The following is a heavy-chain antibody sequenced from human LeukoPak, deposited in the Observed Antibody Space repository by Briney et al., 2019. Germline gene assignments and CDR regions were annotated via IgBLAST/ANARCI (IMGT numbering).Heavy chain of an antibody. CDR2: INHSGST. D-gene: IGHD6-13*01. V-gene: IGHV4-34*01. CDR3: ARDGYSSSWWSAGGWFDP. J-gene: IGHJ5*02. CDR1: GGSFSGYY. Sequence: PSETLSLTCAVYGGSFSGYYWSWIRQPPGKGLEWIGEINHSGSTNYNPSLKSRVTISVDTSKNQFSLKLSSVTAADTAVYYCARDGYSSSWWSAGGWFDPWGQGTLVTVSS.